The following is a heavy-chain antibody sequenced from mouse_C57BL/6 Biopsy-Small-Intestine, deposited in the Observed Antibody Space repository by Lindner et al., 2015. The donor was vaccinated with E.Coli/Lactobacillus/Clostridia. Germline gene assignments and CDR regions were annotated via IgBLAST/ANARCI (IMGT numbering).Heavy chain of an antibody. CDR1: GGSFSKYV. J-gene: IGHJ1*01. V-gene: IGHV1-79*01. Sequence: SVKVSCKASGGSFSKYVISWVRQAPGQGLEWMGSIIPFFGTITYAQKFQGRVTITAAKYATTANLELSGLRSEGTAVYFCARGADCSKMSCHGHYYYYAMDVWGQGTTVIVSS. D-gene: IGHD2-5*01. CDR3: ARGADCSKMSCHGHYYYYAMDV. CDR2: IIPFFGTI.